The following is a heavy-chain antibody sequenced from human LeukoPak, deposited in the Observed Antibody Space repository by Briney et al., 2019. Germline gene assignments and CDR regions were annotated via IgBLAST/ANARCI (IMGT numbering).Heavy chain of an antibody. D-gene: IGHD2-15*01. V-gene: IGHV3-23*01. CDR2: ISGSGGST. J-gene: IGHJ3*02. CDR1: GFTFSSYA. Sequence: PGGSLRLSCAASGFTFSSYAMNWVRQAPGKGLEWVSAISGSGGSTYFADSVKGRFTISRDNSKNTLYLQMNSLRAEDTAVYYCARSGDCSGGNCYQGAFDIWGQGTMVTVSS. CDR3: ARSGDCSGGNCYQGAFDI.